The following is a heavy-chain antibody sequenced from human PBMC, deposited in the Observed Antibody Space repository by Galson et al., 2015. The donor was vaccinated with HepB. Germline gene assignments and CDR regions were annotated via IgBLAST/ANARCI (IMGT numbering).Heavy chain of an antibody. CDR3: ARIFRHQIDY. J-gene: IGHJ4*02. CDR1: GVSVSSNSAA. V-gene: IGHV6-1*01. D-gene: IGHD2-2*01. CDR2: TYYRSKWYN. Sequence: CAISGVSVSSNSAAWNWIRQSPSRGLEWLGRTYYRSKWYNDYAVSVKSRITINPDTSKNQFSLHLNSVTPEDTAVYYCARIFRHQIDYWGQGALVTVSS.